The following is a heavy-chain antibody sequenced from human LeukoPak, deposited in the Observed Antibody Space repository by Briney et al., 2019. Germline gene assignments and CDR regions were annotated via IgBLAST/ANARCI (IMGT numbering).Heavy chain of an antibody. CDR2: IKQDGSEK. J-gene: IGHJ3*02. CDR1: GFTFSSYW. V-gene: IGHV3-7*01. CDR3: ASDHDAFDI. Sequence: GGSLRLSCTASGFTFSSYWMGWVREAPGKGLEWVANIKQDGSEKYYVDSVKGRFTISRDNAKNSLYLQMNSLRAEDTAVYYCASDHDAFDIWGQGTTVTVSS.